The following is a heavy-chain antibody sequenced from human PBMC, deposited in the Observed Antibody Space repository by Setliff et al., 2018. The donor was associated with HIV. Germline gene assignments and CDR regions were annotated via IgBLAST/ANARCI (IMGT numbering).Heavy chain of an antibody. J-gene: IGHJ5*02. CDR2: INHSGSS. CDR1: NESFNGYY. CDR3: AREGLILRGRYGWFDP. D-gene: IGHD3-10*01. Sequence: SLTCAVYNESFNGYYWTWIRQTPEKGLEWIGEINHSGSSNYNPSLKSRVTLSVETSKNQFSLKLTSVTAADTAVYYCAREGLILRGRYGWFDPWGQGTLVTVSS. V-gene: IGHV4-34*01.